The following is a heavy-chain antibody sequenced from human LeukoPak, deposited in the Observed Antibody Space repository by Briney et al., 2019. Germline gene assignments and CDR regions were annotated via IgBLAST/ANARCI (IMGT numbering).Heavy chain of an antibody. CDR3: AKGGRYYDNSDYYRIDY. CDR2: ISGSGGST. Sequence: GGSLRLSCAASGFTFSSYAMSWVRQAPGKGLEWVSAISGSGGSTSYTDSVKGRFTISRDNSKNTLYLQMNSLRAEDTAVYYCAKGGRYYDNSDYYRIDYWGQGTLVTVSS. D-gene: IGHD3-22*01. J-gene: IGHJ4*02. CDR1: GFTFSSYA. V-gene: IGHV3-23*01.